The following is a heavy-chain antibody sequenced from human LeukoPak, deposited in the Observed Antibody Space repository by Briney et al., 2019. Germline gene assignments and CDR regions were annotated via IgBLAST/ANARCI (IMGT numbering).Heavy chain of an antibody. CDR3: AKDPLEQ. CDR1: GFTFSSYA. J-gene: IGHJ4*02. Sequence: GRSLRLSCAASGFTFSSYAMHWVRQAPGKGLEWVAVISYDGSNKYYADSVKGRFTISRDNSKNTLYLQMNSLRAEDTAVYYCAKDPLEQWGQGTLVTVSS. CDR2: ISYDGSNK. V-gene: IGHV3-30*04.